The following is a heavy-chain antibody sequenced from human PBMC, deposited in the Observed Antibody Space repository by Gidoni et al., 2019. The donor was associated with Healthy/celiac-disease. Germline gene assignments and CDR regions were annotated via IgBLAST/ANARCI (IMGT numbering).Heavy chain of an antibody. CDR1: GGTFSSYA. J-gene: IGHJ6*02. V-gene: IGHV1-69*01. D-gene: IGHD4-17*01. CDR3: ARDRTVGYYYGMDV. Sequence: QVQLVQSGAAVKKPGSSVKVSCKASGGTFSSYAISWVRQAPGQGLEWMGGIIPIFGTANYAQKCQGRVTITADESTSTAYMELSSLRSEDTAVYYCARDRTVGYYYGMDVWGQGTTVTVSS. CDR2: IIPIFGTA.